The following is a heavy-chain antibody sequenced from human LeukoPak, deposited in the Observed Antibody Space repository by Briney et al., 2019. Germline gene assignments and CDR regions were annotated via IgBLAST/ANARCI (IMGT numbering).Heavy chain of an antibody. D-gene: IGHD2-15*01. CDR2: IYYSGST. V-gene: IGHV4-59*01. Sequence: PSETLSLTCTVSGGSISSYYWSWIRQPPGKGLEWIGYIYYSGSTNYNPSLKSRVTISVDTSKNQFSLKLSSVTAADTAVYYCASRRGGYCSGGSCNWSDPWGQGTLVTVSS. J-gene: IGHJ5*02. CDR1: GGSISSYY. CDR3: ASRRGGYCSGGSCNWSDP.